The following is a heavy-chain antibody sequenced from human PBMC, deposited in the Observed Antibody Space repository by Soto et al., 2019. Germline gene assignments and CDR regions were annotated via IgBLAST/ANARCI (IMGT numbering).Heavy chain of an antibody. CDR1: GFSFAEYA. CDR2: ISWNSDSI. Sequence: EVQLVESGGGLVQPGRSLRLSCAASGFSFAEYAMHWVRQTPGKGLEWVSGISWNSDSIAYADSVKGRFIISRDNAKNSLYLQMISLRPEDTALYYCAKDIRYYGSGSTPYWGQGTLVTVSS. V-gene: IGHV3-9*01. J-gene: IGHJ4*02. CDR3: AKDIRYYGSGSTPY. D-gene: IGHD3-10*01.